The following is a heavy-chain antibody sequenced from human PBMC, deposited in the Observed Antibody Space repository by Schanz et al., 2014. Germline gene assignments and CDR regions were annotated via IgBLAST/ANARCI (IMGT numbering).Heavy chain of an antibody. CDR1: GFTFSSYS. J-gene: IGHJ4*02. Sequence: EVQLVESGGGLVQPGGSLRLSCAASGFTFSSYSMNWVRQAPGKGLEWVSAINTGVNTYYADSVRGRFTMSRDNSKNTLYLQMNSLRAGDAAVYYCARGLIAAAGCDYWGQGTLVTVSS. D-gene: IGHD6-13*01. V-gene: IGHV3-23*04. CDR3: ARGLIAAAGCDY. CDR2: INTGVNT.